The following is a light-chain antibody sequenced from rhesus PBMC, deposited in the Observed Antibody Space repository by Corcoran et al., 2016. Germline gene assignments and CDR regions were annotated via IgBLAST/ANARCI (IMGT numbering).Light chain of an antibody. J-gene: IGKJ4*01. V-gene: IGKV1-74*01. CDR2: KAS. CDR1: ESANNY. CDR3: QHCYGTPLT. Sequence: DIQMTQSPSSLSASVGDRVTITCRASESANNYLNWYQQKPGKAPKLLIYKASTLQSGVPSRFSGSGSGTEYTFTISSLQPENIATYYCQHCYGTPLTISGGTKVEIQ.